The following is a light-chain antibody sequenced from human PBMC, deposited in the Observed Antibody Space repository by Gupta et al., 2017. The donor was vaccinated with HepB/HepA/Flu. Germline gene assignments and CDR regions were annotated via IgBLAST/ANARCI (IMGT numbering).Light chain of an antibody. J-gene: IGKJ5*01. CDR1: QSVNSH. Sequence: EIVLTQSPATLSLSPGESATLSCRASQSVNSHLAWYQQKPGQAPRLLIYDTSNRAAGIPARFSGSGSGTDFTLTISGLEPEDFAVYYCQQRSNCPITFGQGTPLEIK. V-gene: IGKV3-11*01. CDR2: DTS. CDR3: QQRSNCPIT.